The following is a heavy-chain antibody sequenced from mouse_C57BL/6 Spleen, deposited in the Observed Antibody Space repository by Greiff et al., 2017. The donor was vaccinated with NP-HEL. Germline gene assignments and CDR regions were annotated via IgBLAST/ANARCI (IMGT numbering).Heavy chain of an antibody. CDR3: ARHEEGYYGSSYAWFAY. CDR2: FYPGSGSI. CDR1: GYTFTEYT. Sequence: QVQLQQSGAELVKPGASVKLSCKASGYTFTEYTIHWVKQRSGQGLEWIGWFYPGSGSIKYNEKVKEKGTLTADKYSSTVYMELSRLTSEDSAVYICARHEEGYYGSSYAWFAYWGQGTLVTVSA. V-gene: IGHV1-62-2*01. D-gene: IGHD1-1*01. J-gene: IGHJ3*01.